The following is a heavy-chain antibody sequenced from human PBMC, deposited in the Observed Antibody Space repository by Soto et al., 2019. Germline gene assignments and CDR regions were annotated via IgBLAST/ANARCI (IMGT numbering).Heavy chain of an antibody. D-gene: IGHD3-9*01. CDR1: GGTFSTHA. V-gene: IGHV1-69*01. J-gene: IGHJ6*02. CDR3: ARDPYVDESVRIGYDGLDV. Sequence: QVQLVQSGAEVKKPGSSVRVSCKASGGTFSTHAISWVRQAPGRGPEWIGGIIPMYGSRKYAPNFQGRVTMIADASTNTDSMELSSLRSEDTAVYYWARDPYVDESVRIGYDGLDVWGQGTTVTVSS. CDR2: IIPMYGSR.